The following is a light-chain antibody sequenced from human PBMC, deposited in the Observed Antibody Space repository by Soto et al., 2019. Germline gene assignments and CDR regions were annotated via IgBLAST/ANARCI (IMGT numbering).Light chain of an antibody. CDR2: DAS. V-gene: IGKV1-5*01. CDR1: QSISSW. CDR3: QQYNSYPWK. Sequence: DIQMTQSPSTLSASVGDRVTITCRASQSISSWLAWYQQKPGKAPKFLIYDASSLESGVPSRFSGSGYGTEFTLTISSLQPDDFATYYCQQYNSYPWKFGQGTKVEIK. J-gene: IGKJ1*01.